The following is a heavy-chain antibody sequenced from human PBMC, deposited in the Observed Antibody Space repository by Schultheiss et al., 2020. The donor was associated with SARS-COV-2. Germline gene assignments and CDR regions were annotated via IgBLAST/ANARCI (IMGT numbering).Heavy chain of an antibody. D-gene: IGHD3-22*01. Sequence: GGSLRLSCAASGFTFSSYGMNWVRQAPGKGLEWVSSISSSSSYIYYADSVKGRFTISRDNAKNSLYLQMNSLRAEDTAVYYCARDLPDYYDSSGQFDYWGQGTLVTVSS. V-gene: IGHV3-21*01. J-gene: IGHJ4*02. CDR3: ARDLPDYYDSSGQFDY. CDR1: GFTFSSYG. CDR2: ISSSSSYI.